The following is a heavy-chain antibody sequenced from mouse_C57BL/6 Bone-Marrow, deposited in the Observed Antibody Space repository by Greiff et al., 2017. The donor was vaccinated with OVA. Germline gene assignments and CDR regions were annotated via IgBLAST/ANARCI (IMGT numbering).Heavy chain of an antibody. CDR2: ISYDGSN. CDR3: ARRRLRGWFAY. V-gene: IGHV3-6*01. J-gene: IGHJ3*01. D-gene: IGHD2-4*01. CDR1: GYSITSGYY. Sequence: DVQLQESGPGLVKPSQSLSLTCSVTGYSITSGYYWNWIRQFPGNKLEWMGYISYDGSNNYNPSLKNQISITRDTSKNQFFLKLNSVTTEDTATYYCARRRLRGWFAYWGQGTLVTVSA.